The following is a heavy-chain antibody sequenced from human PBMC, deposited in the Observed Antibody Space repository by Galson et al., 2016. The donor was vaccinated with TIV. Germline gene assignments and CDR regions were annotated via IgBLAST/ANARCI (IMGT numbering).Heavy chain of an antibody. V-gene: IGHV3-66*02. J-gene: IGHJ6*02. CDR1: GLIVSNNY. Sequence: SLRLSCAASGLIVSNNYMSWVRQAPGKGLEWVSLISSGGSTSYSDSVKGRFTIFRDNSKNTLYLQMNSLRPEDTAVYYCARDRRHCGNECYLYYYYGMDVWGQGATVTVSS. D-gene: IGHD2-21*01. CDR2: ISSGGST. CDR3: ARDRRHCGNECYLYYYYGMDV.